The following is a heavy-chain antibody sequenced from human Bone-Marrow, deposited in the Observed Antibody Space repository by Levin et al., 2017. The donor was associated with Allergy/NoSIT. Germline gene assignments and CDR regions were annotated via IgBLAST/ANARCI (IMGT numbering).Heavy chain of an antibody. Sequence: PGGSLRLSCKGSGYSFTSYWISWVRQMPGKGLEWMGRIYPSDSYTNYSPSFQGHVTISADKSISTAYLQWSSLKASDTAMYYCARHAHSFRDIVAMGSEVPFDPWGQGTLVTVSS. D-gene: IGHD5-12*01. CDR3: ARHAHSFRDIVAMGSEVPFDP. CDR2: IYPSDSYT. J-gene: IGHJ5*02. CDR1: GYSFTSYW. V-gene: IGHV5-10-1*01.